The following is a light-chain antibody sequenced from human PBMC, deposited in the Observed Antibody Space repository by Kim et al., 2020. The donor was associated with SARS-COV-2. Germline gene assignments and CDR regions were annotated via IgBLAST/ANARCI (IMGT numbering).Light chain of an antibody. V-gene: IGLV2-8*01. CDR3: SSYAGSGNLL. Sequence: QSALTQPPSASGSPGQSVTISCTGTSGDVGAYDYVSWYQQHPGKAPKLMIYGDNKRPSGVPDRFSGSKSGNTASLTVSGLQAEDEAVYYCSSYAGSGNLLLGGGTQLTVL. CDR2: GDN. J-gene: IGLJ2*01. CDR1: SGDVGAYDY.